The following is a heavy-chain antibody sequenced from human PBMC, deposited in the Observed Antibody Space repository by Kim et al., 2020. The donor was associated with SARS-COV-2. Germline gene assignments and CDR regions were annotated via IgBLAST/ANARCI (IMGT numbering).Heavy chain of an antibody. V-gene: IGHV4-59*13. Sequence: SETLSLTCTASGGSISSYYWSWIRHPPGKGLEWIGYIYYSGSTNYNPSLKSRVTISVDTSKNQFSLKLSSVTAADTAVYYCAKGRDGYNVDAFDIWGQGTMVTVSS. CDR2: IYYSGST. CDR3: AKGRDGYNVDAFDI. D-gene: IGHD5-12*01. CDR1: GGSISSYY. J-gene: IGHJ3*02.